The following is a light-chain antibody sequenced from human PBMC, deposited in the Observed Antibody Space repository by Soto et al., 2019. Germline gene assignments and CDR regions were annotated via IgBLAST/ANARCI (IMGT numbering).Light chain of an antibody. CDR3: SSYTSSSTGVV. Sequence: QSVLTQPASVSGSPGQSITISCTGTSSDVGGYNYVSWYQQHPGKAPKLMIYDVSNRPSGVSNRFSGSKSGNTASLTISGLQADDEADYYCSSYTSSSTGVVFGGGTKVTVL. CDR1: SSDVGGYNY. J-gene: IGLJ2*01. CDR2: DVS. V-gene: IGLV2-14*01.